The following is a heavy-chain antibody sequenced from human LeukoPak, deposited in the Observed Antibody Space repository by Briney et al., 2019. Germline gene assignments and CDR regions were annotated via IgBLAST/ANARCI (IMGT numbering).Heavy chain of an antibody. D-gene: IGHD2-2*02. CDR3: ARGLYGTRHDP. J-gene: IGHJ5*02. V-gene: IGHV1-2*02. Sequence: GASVKVSCKASGYTFTYYYIHWVRLAPGQGLEWMGWISPKTGGTHYAQKFQGRVTMTRDTSISTVFMELSGLRSDDTAVYYCARGLYGTRHDPGGQGTLVSVSS. CDR2: ISPKTGGT. CDR1: GYTFTYYY.